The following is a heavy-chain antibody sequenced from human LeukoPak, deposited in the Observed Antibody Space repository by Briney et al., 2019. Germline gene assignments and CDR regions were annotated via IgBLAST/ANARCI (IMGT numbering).Heavy chain of an antibody. CDR1: GGSMSNNY. V-gene: IGHV4-59*08. CDR3: ARYFSGTYLDF. CDR2: VYNSGGS. J-gene: IGHJ4*02. D-gene: IGHD3-10*01. Sequence: SETLSLTCTVSGGSMSNNYWGWLRQPPGKGVEWIGSVYNSGGSIYNPSLKSRVTISVDTSKNQFSLNLNSVTAADTAVYYCARYFSGTYLDFWGQGTLVTVSS.